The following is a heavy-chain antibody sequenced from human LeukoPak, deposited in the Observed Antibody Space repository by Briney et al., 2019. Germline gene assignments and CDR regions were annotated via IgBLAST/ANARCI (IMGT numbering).Heavy chain of an antibody. CDR2: MKSKTDGVTT. Sequence: GGPLSLLCAASGFTFNKAWMSGVRQAPGEGLEWVGRMKSKTDGVTTEYAAPVKGRFSISRDDSKNTLYLQMNSLKTEDTAVYYCTTDRAIAVRPLFDYWGRGTLVTVSS. V-gene: IGHV3-15*01. CDR1: GFTFNKAW. CDR3: TTDRAIAVRPLFDY. J-gene: IGHJ4*02. D-gene: IGHD6-6*01.